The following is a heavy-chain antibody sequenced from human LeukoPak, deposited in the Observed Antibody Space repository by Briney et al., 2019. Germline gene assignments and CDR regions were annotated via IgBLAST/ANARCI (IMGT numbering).Heavy chain of an antibody. D-gene: IGHD4-23*01. CDR1: GGSISSSSYY. Sequence: SETLSLTCTVSGGSISSSSYYWGWIRQPPGKGLEWIGSIYYSGSTYYNPSLKSRVTISVDTSKNQFSPKLSSVTAADTAVYYCARHTLTPPFNWFDPWGQGTLVTVSS. V-gene: IGHV4-39*01. J-gene: IGHJ5*02. CDR2: IYYSGST. CDR3: ARHTLTPPFNWFDP.